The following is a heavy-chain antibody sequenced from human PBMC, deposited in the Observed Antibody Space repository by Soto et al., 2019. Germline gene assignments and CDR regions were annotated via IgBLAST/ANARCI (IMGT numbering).Heavy chain of an antibody. CDR1: GFTFSDYA. V-gene: IGHV3-30*18. CDR2: VSNDGRNT. D-gene: IGHD6-19*01. Sequence: VQLLESGGGVVQPGRSLRLSCAASGFTFSDYAMHWVRQAPGKGLEWVAVVSNDGRNTHYADTVKGRFTISRDSSKNTVSLEMTTLRAEDTAVYYCAKGGRQWLVTSDFNYWGQGALVTVSS. J-gene: IGHJ4*02. CDR3: AKGGRQWLVTSDFNY.